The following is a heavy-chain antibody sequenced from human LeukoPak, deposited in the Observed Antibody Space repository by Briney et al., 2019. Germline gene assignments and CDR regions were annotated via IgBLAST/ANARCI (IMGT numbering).Heavy chain of an antibody. CDR1: GFTFSSYS. Sequence: GGSLRLSCAASGFTFSSYSMNWVRQAPGKGLEWVSSISSSSSYIYYADSVKGRFTISRDNAKNSLYLQMNSLRAEDTAVYYCARVTVTTPDYYYYMDVWGKGTTVTVSS. CDR2: ISSSSSYI. V-gene: IGHV3-21*01. CDR3: ARVTVTTPDYYYYMDV. J-gene: IGHJ6*03. D-gene: IGHD4-17*01.